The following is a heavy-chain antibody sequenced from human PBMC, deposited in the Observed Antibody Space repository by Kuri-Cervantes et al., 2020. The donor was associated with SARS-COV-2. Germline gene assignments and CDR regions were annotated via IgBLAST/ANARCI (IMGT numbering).Heavy chain of an antibody. Sequence: GGSLRLSCAASGLTFSSYAMHWVRQAPGKGLEWVAVISYDGSNKYYADSVKGRFTISRDNSKNTLYLQMNSLRAEDTAVYYCARGPNCSGGSCYVGLLAYWGQGTLVTVSS. CDR3: ARGPNCSGGSCYVGLLAY. CDR2: ISYDGSNK. J-gene: IGHJ4*02. CDR1: GLTFSSYA. V-gene: IGHV3-30-3*01. D-gene: IGHD2-15*01.